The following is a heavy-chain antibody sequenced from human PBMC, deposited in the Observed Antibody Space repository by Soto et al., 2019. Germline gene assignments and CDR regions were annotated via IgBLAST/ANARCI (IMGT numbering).Heavy chain of an antibody. Sequence: PGESLKISCKGSGSSFTDYWIGGVRQVPGKGLEWMGVIYPGDSETRSSPSFQGQVTISVDKSIYTAYLQWSSLKASDSAMYYCARQGSQFDRNSVGYWGQGTLVTVSS. V-gene: IGHV5-51*01. CDR3: ARQGSQFDRNSVGY. CDR2: IYPGDSET. J-gene: IGHJ4*02. CDR1: GSSFTDYW. D-gene: IGHD3-22*01.